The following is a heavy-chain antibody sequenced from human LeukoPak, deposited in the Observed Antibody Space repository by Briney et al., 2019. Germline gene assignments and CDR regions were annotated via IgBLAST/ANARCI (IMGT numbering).Heavy chain of an antibody. CDR2: FDPEDGET. CDR1: GYTLTELS. CDR3: ATRATYYDFWSGYSGYNWFDP. Sequence: ASVKVSCKVSGYTLTELSMHWVRQAPGKGLEWMGGFDPEDGETIYAQKFQGRVTMTEDTSTDTAYMELSSLRSEDTAVYYCATRATYYDFWSGYSGYNWFDPWGQGTLVTVSS. D-gene: IGHD3-3*01. J-gene: IGHJ5*02. V-gene: IGHV1-24*01.